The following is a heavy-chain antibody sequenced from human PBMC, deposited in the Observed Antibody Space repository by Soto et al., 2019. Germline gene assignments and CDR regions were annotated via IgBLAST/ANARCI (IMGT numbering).Heavy chain of an antibody. D-gene: IGHD3-3*01. CDR1: GFTFSSYA. CDR3: ARDPQITIFGVVISHGMDV. V-gene: IGHV3-30-3*01. J-gene: IGHJ6*02. Sequence: SLRLSCAASGFTFSSYAMHWVRQAPGKGLEWVAVISYDGSNKYYADSVKGRFTISRDNSKNTLYLQMNSLRAEDTAVYYCARDPQITIFGVVISHGMDVWSQGTRVTVSS. CDR2: ISYDGSNK.